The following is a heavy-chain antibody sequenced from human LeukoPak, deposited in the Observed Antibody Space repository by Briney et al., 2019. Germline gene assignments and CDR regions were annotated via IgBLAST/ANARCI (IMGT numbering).Heavy chain of an antibody. CDR1: GGSITTYY. CDR3: ARGERMGLDF. V-gene: IGHV4-59*01. J-gene: IGHJ4*02. D-gene: IGHD3-16*01. CDR2: FSCTGGT. Sequence: PSETLSLTCTVSGGSITTYYWSWIRQPPGKGLEWIGYFSCTGGTNYHPSLRSRVAISMDTSKNQFSLRLISVTAEDTAVYYCARGERMGLDFWGQGTLVTVSS.